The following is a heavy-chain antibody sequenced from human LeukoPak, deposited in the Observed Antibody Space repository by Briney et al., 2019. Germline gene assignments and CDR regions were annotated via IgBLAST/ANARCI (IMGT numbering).Heavy chain of an antibody. CDR1: GGSISSSSYY. V-gene: IGHV4-39*07. Sequence: LETLSLTCTVSGGSISSSSYYWGWIRQPPGKGLEWIGSIYYSGSTYYNPSLKSRVTISVDTSKNQFSLKLSSVTAADTAVYYCARELTGEGYFDYWGQGTLVTVSS. CDR2: IYYSGST. CDR3: ARELTGEGYFDY. J-gene: IGHJ4*02. D-gene: IGHD7-27*01.